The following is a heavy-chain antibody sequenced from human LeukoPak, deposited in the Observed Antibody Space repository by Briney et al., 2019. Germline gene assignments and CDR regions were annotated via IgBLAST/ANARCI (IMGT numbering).Heavy chain of an antibody. CDR1: GYTFTSNY. D-gene: IGHD3-10*01. V-gene: IGHV1-46*01. J-gene: IGHJ4*02. Sequence: ASVKVSCKASGYTFTSNYMHWVRQAPGQGLEWMGVVAPSSGTTSYAQKFQGRVTMTRDTSTSTLYMELSSLTSEDTAVYYCARASGSSAVPFDYWGQGTLVTVSS. CDR3: ARASGSSAVPFDY. CDR2: VAPSSGTT.